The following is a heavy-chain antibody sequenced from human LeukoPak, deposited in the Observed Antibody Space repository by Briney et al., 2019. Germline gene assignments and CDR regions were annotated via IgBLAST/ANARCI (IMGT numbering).Heavy chain of an antibody. Sequence: GGSLRLSCAASGFTFSSYAMHWVRQAPGKGLEWVAVISYDGSNKYYADSVKGRFTISRDNSKNTLYLQMNSLRAEDTAVYYCAKGFGSYYYDSSGSDWGQGTLVTVSS. CDR1: GFTFSSYA. CDR3: AKGFGSYYYDSSGSD. V-gene: IGHV3-30*04. D-gene: IGHD3-22*01. CDR2: ISYDGSNK. J-gene: IGHJ4*02.